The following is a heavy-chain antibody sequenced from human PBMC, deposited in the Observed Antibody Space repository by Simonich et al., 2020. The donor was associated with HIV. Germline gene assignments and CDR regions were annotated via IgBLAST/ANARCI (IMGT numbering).Heavy chain of an antibody. J-gene: IGHJ3*02. CDR1: GYTFKGYY. CDR3: ARILPIKIIDSDAFDI. CDR2: INPKSGST. V-gene: IGHV1-2*02. Sequence: QVQLVQSGAEMKKPGASAKVSCKASGYTFKGYYMHWVRQAPGQGLEWRGWINPKSGSTNSAQKFQGRVTMTRDTSISTAYMELSRLRSDDTAVYYCARILPIKIIDSDAFDIWGQGTMVTVSS.